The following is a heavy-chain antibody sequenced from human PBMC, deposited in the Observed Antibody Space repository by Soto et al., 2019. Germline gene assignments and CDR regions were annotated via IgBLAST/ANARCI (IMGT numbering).Heavy chain of an antibody. V-gene: IGHV3-30-3*01. Sequence: QVQLVESGGGVVQPGRSLRLSCAASGFTFSSYAMHWVRQAPGKGLEWVAVISYDGSNKYYADPVKGRFTISRDNSKNTLYLQMNSLRAEDTAVYYCATPFHYDSFPEGYWGQGTLVTVSS. D-gene: IGHD3-22*01. J-gene: IGHJ4*02. CDR2: ISYDGSNK. CDR3: ATPFHYDSFPEGY. CDR1: GFTFSSYA.